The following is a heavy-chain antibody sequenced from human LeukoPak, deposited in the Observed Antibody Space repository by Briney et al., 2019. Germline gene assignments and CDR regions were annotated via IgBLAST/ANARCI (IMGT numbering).Heavy chain of an antibody. CDR3: AREKGGYRGYEVSW. J-gene: IGHJ4*02. Sequence: ASVKVSCKASGYTFTGYYMHWVRQAPGQGLEWMGWINPNSGDTNYAQKFQGRVTMTRDTSISTAYMELSRLRSDDTAVYYCAREKGGYRGYEVSWWGQGTLVTVSS. CDR2: INPNSGDT. V-gene: IGHV1-2*02. D-gene: IGHD5-12*01. CDR1: GYTFTGYY.